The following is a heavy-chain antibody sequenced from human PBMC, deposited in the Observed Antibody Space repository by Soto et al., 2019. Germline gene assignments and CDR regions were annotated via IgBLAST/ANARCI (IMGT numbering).Heavy chain of an antibody. CDR3: AGMVAAGGNIFDF. D-gene: IGHD6-13*01. CDR2: IYHSGTT. Sequence: QVQLQESGPGLVKPSETLSLTCTVSGGSTSSYYWNWIRQPPGKGLEWIGYIYHSGTTNYNPSLKSRVAISVEPSKNQFSLKFSSVDAADTAVNYCAGMVAAGGNIFDFWGQGTLVTVSS. CDR1: GGSTSSYY. J-gene: IGHJ4*02. V-gene: IGHV4-59*01.